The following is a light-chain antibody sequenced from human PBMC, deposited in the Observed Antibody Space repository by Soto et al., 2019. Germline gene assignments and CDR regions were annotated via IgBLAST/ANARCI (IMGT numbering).Light chain of an antibody. J-gene: IGKJ1*01. CDR3: QQDGCSVHT. CDR1: QSVSSSY. CDR2: GAS. Sequence: EIVCTNCPGTLSVSPGERATLSCRASQSVSSSYLAWYQQKPGQAPRLLIYGASSRATGIPDRFSGSGSGTDFTLTIMRLESEDFAVYYCQQDGCSVHTFGQGTKVDIK. V-gene: IGKV3-20*01.